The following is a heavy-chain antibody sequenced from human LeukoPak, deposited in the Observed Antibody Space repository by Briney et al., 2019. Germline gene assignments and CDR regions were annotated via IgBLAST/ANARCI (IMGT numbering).Heavy chain of an antibody. D-gene: IGHD3-22*01. V-gene: IGHV3-23*01. Sequence: GGSLRLSCAASGFTFSSYWMHWVRQVPGKGLEWVSAISGSGGSTYYADSVKGRFTISRDNSKNTLYLQMNSLRAEDTAVYYCAKGSHYYDSSGYYYPFWYWGQGTLVTVSS. CDR1: GFTFSSYW. J-gene: IGHJ4*02. CDR3: AKGSHYYDSSGYYYPFWY. CDR2: ISGSGGST.